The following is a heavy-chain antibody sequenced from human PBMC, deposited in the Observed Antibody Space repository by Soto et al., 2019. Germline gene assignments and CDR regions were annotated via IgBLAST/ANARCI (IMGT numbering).Heavy chain of an antibody. CDR3: ARVRFGEWGYAMDV. CDR2: ISSSGTSI. Sequence: QVQLVESGGGLVKPGGSLRLSCAVSGVTFSDCYMNWIRQAPGKGLEWVSYISSSGTSINYAGSVKGRFTISRDNAKNSLYLQMSSLRAEDPAMYYCARVRFGEWGYAMDVWGQGTTVTVSS. V-gene: IGHV3-11*01. D-gene: IGHD3-10*01. CDR1: GVTFSDCY. J-gene: IGHJ6*02.